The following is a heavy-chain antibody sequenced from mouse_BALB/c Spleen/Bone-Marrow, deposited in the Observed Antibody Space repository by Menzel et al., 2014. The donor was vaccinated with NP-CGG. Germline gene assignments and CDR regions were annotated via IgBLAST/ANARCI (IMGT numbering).Heavy chain of an antibody. D-gene: IGHD2-4*01. CDR1: GFTFSSFG. CDR3: ARSPYDYAAMDY. CDR2: ISSGSSTI. V-gene: IGHV5-17*02. Sequence: DVKLVESGGGLVQPGGSRKLSCAASGFTFSSFGMHWVRQAPEKGLEWVAYISSGSSTIYYADTVKGRFTISRDNPKNTLFLQMTSLRSEDTAMYYCARSPYDYAAMDYWGQGTSVTVSS. J-gene: IGHJ4*01.